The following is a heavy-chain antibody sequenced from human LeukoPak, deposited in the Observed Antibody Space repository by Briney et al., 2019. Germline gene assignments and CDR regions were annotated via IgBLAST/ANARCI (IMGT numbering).Heavy chain of an antibody. CDR1: GGSISSYY. Sequence: PSETLSPTCTVSGGSISSYYWNWLRQPAGKGLEWIGRIYTSGSTNYNPSLKSRVTMSVDTSKNQFSLKLSSVTAADTAVYYCAEVRRDTAMVTWGQGTLVTVSS. CDR3: AEVRRDTAMVT. V-gene: IGHV4-4*07. D-gene: IGHD5-18*01. CDR2: IYTSGST. J-gene: IGHJ5*02.